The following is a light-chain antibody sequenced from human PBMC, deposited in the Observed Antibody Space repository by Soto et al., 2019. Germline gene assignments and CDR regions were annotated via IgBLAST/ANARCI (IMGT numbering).Light chain of an antibody. V-gene: IGKV3-20*01. J-gene: IGKJ1*01. Sequence: IGLTHSPASLSLSTCERATLSCRASQSVDSYLAWYQQKPGQAPRPLSEGASSRATGIPDRFSGSGSGTDFTLTIIRREHEDVAVESCQQYGSSPWTFGQGTKVDI. CDR2: GAS. CDR1: QSVDSY. CDR3: QQYGSSPWT.